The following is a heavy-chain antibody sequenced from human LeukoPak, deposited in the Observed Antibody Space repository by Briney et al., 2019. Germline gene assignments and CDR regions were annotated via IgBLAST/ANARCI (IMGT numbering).Heavy chain of an antibody. V-gene: IGHV3-23*01. Sequence: GGSLRLSCEASGFTFSTYGINWVRQAPGKGLEWVSAISGSGGSTYYADSVKGRFTISRDNSKNTLYLQMNSLRAEDTAVYYCAKDRSTMIVVVILDYWGQGTLVTVSS. CDR3: AKDRSTMIVVVILDY. D-gene: IGHD3-22*01. J-gene: IGHJ4*02. CDR2: ISGSGGST. CDR1: GFTFSTYG.